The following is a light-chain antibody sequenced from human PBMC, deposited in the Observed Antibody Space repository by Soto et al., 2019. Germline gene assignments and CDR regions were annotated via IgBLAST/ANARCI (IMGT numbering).Light chain of an antibody. Sequence: PGEKATLSCRASQSVSGSLGWYQQKPGQAPRLIIYDASVRATGIPARFSGSGSGTDFTLTISSLEPEDFALYICQQYDASPITFGQGTRLEIK. CDR2: DAS. J-gene: IGKJ5*01. CDR3: QQYDASPIT. V-gene: IGKV3-11*01. CDR1: QSVSGS.